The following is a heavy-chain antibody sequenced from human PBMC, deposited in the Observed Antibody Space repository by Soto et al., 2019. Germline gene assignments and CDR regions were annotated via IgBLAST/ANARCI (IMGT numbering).Heavy chain of an antibody. D-gene: IGHD6-13*01. CDR2: IYYTGGT. V-gene: IGHV4-59*11. CDR1: EGNSRDHD. CDR3: ASGTLSTIAAPDF. Sequence: VAEGNSRDHDGRWILKPPGKTLEWIGSIYYTGGTNYNPSLKSRVTISVDTSKNHFSLKFNSLTAADTAVYYCASGTLSTIAAPDFWGQRTLVTVTS. J-gene: IGHJ4*02.